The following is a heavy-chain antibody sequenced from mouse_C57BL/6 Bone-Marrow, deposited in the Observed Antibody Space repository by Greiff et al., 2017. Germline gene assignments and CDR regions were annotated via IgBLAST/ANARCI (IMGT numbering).Heavy chain of an antibody. CDR2: IFPGSGST. CDR1: GYTFTDYY. J-gene: IGHJ2*01. V-gene: IGHV1-75*01. CDR3: ARSMGWVLLDY. Sequence: QVQLQQSGPELVKPGASVKISCKASGYTFTDYYINWVKQRPGQGLEWIGWIFPGSGSTYYNEKFKGKATLTVDKSSSTAYMFLSSLTSEDSAVSFCARSMGWVLLDYWGQGTTLTVSS. D-gene: IGHD2-3*01.